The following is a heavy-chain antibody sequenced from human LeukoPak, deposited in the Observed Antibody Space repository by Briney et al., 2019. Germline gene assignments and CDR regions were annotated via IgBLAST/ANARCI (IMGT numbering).Heavy chain of an antibody. CDR3: ARGLHPNTGYSDVGF. V-gene: IGHV3-7*05. Sequence: GGSLRLSCAASGFIFSNYWMSWVRQAPGKGLEWVANIKQDGSEKFYADSVKGRFTISRGNAKNSLYLQMNSLRAEDTAVYFCARGLHPNTGYSDVGFWGQGTLVTVSS. CDR1: GFIFSNYW. J-gene: IGHJ4*02. D-gene: IGHD2-15*01. CDR2: IKQDGSEK.